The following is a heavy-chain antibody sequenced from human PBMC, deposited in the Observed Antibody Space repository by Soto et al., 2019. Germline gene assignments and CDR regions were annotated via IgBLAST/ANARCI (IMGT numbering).Heavy chain of an antibody. CDR3: ASNEAPNYYYYGMDV. D-gene: IGHD1-1*01. CDR1: GGSISSYY. CDR2: IYYSGST. V-gene: IGHV4-59*08. J-gene: IGHJ6*02. Sequence: SETLSLTCTVSGGSISSYYWSWIRQPPGKGLEWIGYIYYSGSTNYNPSLKSRVTISVDTSKNQFSLKLSSVTAADTALYYRASNEAPNYYYYGMDVWGQGTTVTVSS.